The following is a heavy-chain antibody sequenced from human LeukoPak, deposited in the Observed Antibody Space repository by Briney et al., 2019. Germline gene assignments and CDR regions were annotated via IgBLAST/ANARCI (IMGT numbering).Heavy chain of an antibody. CDR3: ASRYCSSTSCSRPAYYYYGMDV. D-gene: IGHD2-2*01. V-gene: IGHV1-69*04. J-gene: IGHJ6*02. Sequence: SVKVSCKASGGTFSSYAISWVRQAPGQGLEWMGRIIPILGIANYVQKFQGRVTITADKSTSTAYMELSSLRSEDTAVYYCASRYCSSTSCSRPAYYYYGMDVWGQGTTVTVSS. CDR2: IIPILGIA. CDR1: GGTFSSYA.